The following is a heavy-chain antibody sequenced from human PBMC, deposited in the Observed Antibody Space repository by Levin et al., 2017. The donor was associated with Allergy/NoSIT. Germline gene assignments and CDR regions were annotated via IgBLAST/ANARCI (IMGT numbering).Heavy chain of an antibody. J-gene: IGHJ4*02. D-gene: IGHD6-19*01. CDR2: ISGSGGST. CDR1: GFTFSSYA. Sequence: LSLTCAASGFTFSSYAMSWVRQAPGKGLEWVSAISGSGGSTYYADSVKGRFTISRDNSKNMLYLQMNSLRAEDTAVYYCAKDGIAVAPTYFDYWGQGTLVTVSS. V-gene: IGHV3-23*01. CDR3: AKDGIAVAPTYFDY.